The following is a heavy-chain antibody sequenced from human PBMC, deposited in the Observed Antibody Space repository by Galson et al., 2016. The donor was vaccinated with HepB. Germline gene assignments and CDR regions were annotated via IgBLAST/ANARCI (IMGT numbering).Heavy chain of an antibody. CDR1: GGSISSGNYY. Sequence: TLSLTCTVSGGSISSGNYYWSWIRQPAGKGLGWIGRIHTRGSTNYNPSLKTRVTISVDTSKNQFSLKLSSVTAADTAVYYCARLSYSSSGYFYYYMDAWGKGTTVTVSS. D-gene: IGHD6-6*01. CDR3: ARLSYSSSGYFYYYMDA. V-gene: IGHV4-61*02. CDR2: IHTRGST. J-gene: IGHJ6*03.